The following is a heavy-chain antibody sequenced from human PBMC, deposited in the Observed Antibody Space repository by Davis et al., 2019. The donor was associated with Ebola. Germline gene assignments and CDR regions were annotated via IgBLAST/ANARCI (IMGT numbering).Heavy chain of an antibody. D-gene: IGHD3-10*01. J-gene: IGHJ6*02. V-gene: IGHV3-15*07. Sequence: GEFLKISCAASGFTFSNAWMNWARQAPGKGLEWVGRIKSKTDGGTTDYAAPVKGRLTISRDDSKNTLYLQMNSLIAEDTAVYYCARDSVREHYYYYGMDVWGQGTTVTVSS. CDR3: ARDSVREHYYYYGMDV. CDR1: GFTFSNAW. CDR2: IKSKTDGGTT.